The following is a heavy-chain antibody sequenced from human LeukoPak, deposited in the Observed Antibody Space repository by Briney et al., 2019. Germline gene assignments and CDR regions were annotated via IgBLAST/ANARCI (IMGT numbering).Heavy chain of an antibody. CDR1: GGSFSGYY. Sequence: SETLSLTCAVYGGSFSGYYWSWIRQPPGKGLEWIGEINHSGSTNYNPSLKSRVTISVDTSKNQFSLKLSSVTAADTAVYYCARRPMVRGVIYGYWGQGTLVTVSS. D-gene: IGHD3-10*01. V-gene: IGHV4-34*01. CDR3: ARRPMVRGVIYGY. CDR2: INHSGST. J-gene: IGHJ4*02.